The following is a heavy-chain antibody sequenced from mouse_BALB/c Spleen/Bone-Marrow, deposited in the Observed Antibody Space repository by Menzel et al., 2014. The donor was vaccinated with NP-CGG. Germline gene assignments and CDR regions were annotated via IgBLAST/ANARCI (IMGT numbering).Heavy chain of an antibody. CDR3: TRRSLLSDYYALDY. CDR2: INPSNGGT. V-gene: IGHV1S81*02. Sequence: QVQLQQSGAELVKPGASVKLSCKASGYTFTSFYMYWVKQRPGQGLEWIGDINPSNGGTNFNEKFRKKATLTVDTSSSTAYMEFSSLTSEDYAVYYCTRRSLLSDYYALDYWGQGTSVTVSS. CDR1: GYTFTSFY. J-gene: IGHJ4*01. D-gene: IGHD6-1*01.